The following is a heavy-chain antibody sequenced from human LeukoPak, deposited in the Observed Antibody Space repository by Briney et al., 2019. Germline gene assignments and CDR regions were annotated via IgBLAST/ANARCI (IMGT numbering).Heavy chain of an antibody. CDR2: IIPILGIA. J-gene: IGHJ4*02. V-gene: IGHV1-69*04. CDR1: GGTFSSYA. Sequence: SVKVSCKASGGTFSSYAISWVRQAPGQGLEWMGRIIPILGIADYAQKFQGRVTITADKSTSTAYMELSSLRSEDTAVYYCARVLGYYYGSGSYYLDYWGQGTLVTVSS. CDR3: ARVLGYYYGSGSYYLDY. D-gene: IGHD3-10*01.